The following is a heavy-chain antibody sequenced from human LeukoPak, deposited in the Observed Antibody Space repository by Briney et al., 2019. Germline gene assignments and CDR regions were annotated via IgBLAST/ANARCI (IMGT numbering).Heavy chain of an antibody. V-gene: IGHV4-34*01. CDR1: GGSFSGYY. Sequence: SETLSITCAVYGGSFSGYYWSWIRQPPGKGLEWIGEINHSGRTNYNPSLKSRVTISVDTSKNQFSLKLSSVTAADTAVYYCARSAAQPKSYYDFWSGYYPSEFDYWGQGTLVTVSS. D-gene: IGHD3-3*01. CDR3: ARSAAQPKSYYDFWSGYYPSEFDY. J-gene: IGHJ4*02. CDR2: INHSGRT.